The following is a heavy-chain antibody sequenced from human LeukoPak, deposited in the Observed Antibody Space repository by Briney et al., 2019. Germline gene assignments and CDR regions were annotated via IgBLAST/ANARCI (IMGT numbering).Heavy chain of an antibody. V-gene: IGHV4-31*03. CDR3: AEEVAGTGGFDY. D-gene: IGHD6-19*01. CDR1: GGSISSGGYY. CDR2: IYYSGST. Sequence: PSETLSLTCTVSGGSISSGGYYWSWIRQHPGKGLEWIGYIYYSGSTYYNPSLKSRVTISVDTSKNQFSLKLSSVTAADTAVYYCAEEVAGTGGFDYWGQGTLVTVSS. J-gene: IGHJ4*02.